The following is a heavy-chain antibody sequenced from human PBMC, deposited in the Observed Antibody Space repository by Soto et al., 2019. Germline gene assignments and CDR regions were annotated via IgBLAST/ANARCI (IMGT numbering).Heavy chain of an antibody. CDR1: GITFSTYS. Sequence: PGGPLRLSCAASGITFSTYSMNCVHQAPGKGLEWVSCISTSTTIYYADSVKGRFTISRDNAKNSLYLQMNSLRAEDTAVYYCASGMATRVSSFDYWGQGTLVTVSS. CDR2: ISTSTTI. V-gene: IGHV3-48*01. CDR3: ASGMATRVSSFDY. J-gene: IGHJ4*02. D-gene: IGHD5-12*01.